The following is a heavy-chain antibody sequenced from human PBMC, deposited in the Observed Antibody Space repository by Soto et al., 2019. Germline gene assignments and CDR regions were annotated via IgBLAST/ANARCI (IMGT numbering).Heavy chain of an antibody. J-gene: IGHJ6*02. CDR1: GDSVSSNSAA. Sequence: SQTLSLTCAISGDSVSSNSAAWNWIRQSPSRGLEWLGRTYYRSKWYNDYAVSVKSRITINPDTSKNQFSLQLNSVTPEDTAVYYCARGPRSRRSPYYYYGMDVWGQGTTVTVSS. CDR3: ARGPRSRRSPYYYYGMDV. CDR2: TYYRSKWYN. V-gene: IGHV6-1*01.